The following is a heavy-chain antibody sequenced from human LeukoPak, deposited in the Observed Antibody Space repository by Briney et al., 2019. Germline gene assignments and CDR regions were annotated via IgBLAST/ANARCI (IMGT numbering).Heavy chain of an antibody. CDR3: AKRSGYTTGWFFDF. D-gene: IGHD6-19*01. V-gene: IGHV3-7*03. Sequence: PGESLRLSCAASGFTISNYWMSWVRQAPGKGLEWVATINQDGGGKYYVDSVKGRFTISRDNSKNTLFLQMNSLRAEDTAVFYCAKRSGYTTGWFFDFWGQGTLVTVSS. J-gene: IGHJ4*02. CDR1: GFTISNYW. CDR2: INQDGGGK.